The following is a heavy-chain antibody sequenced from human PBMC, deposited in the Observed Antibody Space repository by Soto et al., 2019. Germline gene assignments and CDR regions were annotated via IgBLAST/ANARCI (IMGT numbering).Heavy chain of an antibody. D-gene: IGHD4-17*01. V-gene: IGHV1-2*04. CDR3: ARDLGGDYSHYMDV. CDR2: INPNSGGT. CDR1: GYTFTGYY. J-gene: IGHJ6*03. Sequence: GASVKVSCKASGYTFTGYYMHWVRQAPGQGLEWMGWINPNSGGTNYAQKFQGWVTMTRDTSISTAYMELSRLRSDDTAVYYCARDLGGDYSHYMDVWAKGPRSPSP.